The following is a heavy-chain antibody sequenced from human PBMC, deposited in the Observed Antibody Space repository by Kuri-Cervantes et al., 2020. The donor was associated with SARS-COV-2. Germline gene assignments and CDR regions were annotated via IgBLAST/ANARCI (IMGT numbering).Heavy chain of an antibody. D-gene: IGHD3-22*01. CDR1: GYTFTSYC. CDR3: ASRAIYYYDSSGYQLYTMDV. J-gene: IGHJ6*02. Sequence: ASVKVSCKASGYTFTSYCIRWVRQAPGQGLEWMGWISAYNGNTNYAQKLQGRVTITADESTSTAYMELSSLRSEDTAVYYCASRAIYYYDSSGYQLYTMDVWGQGTTVTVSS. CDR2: ISAYNGNT. V-gene: IGHV1-18*01.